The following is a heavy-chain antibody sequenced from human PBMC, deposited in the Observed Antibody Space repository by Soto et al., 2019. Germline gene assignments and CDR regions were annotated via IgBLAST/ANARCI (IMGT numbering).Heavy chain of an antibody. J-gene: IGHJ4*02. V-gene: IGHV3-15*07. CDR1: GFTFSNAW. CDR3: TTDVIWFGEFQPASGQ. CDR2: IKSKTNGGTT. D-gene: IGHD3-10*01. Sequence: EVQLVESGGGLVQPGECLRLSCATSGFTFSNAWMNWVRQAPGKGLEWVGRIKSKTNGGTTDYAAPVKDRFTISRDDSKNTLYLQMNSLKIEDTAVYYYTTDVIWFGEFQPASGQWGQGTLVTVSS.